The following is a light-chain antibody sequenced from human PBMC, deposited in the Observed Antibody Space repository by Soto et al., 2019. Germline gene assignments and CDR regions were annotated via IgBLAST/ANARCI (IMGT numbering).Light chain of an antibody. J-gene: IGKJ3*01. CDR3: QQRSNYIT. CDR1: QRVSSY. CDR2: DAS. Sequence: EIVLTQSPATLSLSPGERATLSCRASQRVSSYLAWYQQKPGQAPRLLIYDASNRATGIPARFSGSGSGTDFTLTISSLEPEDCAVYYCQQRSNYITCGPGTKVDIK. V-gene: IGKV3-11*01.